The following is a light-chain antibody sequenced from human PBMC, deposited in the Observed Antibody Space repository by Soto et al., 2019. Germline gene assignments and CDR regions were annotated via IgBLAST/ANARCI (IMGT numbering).Light chain of an antibody. CDR1: QRVSSRY. Sequence: ETVLTQSPGTLSLSPGERATLSCKASQRVSSRYLAWYQQKPGQATRLLIYSASNRATGIPHRFSGSGSGTEFTVTISRLEPEDFAGYYCQQYITAPPMYTFGQGTKLEIK. CDR2: SAS. J-gene: IGKJ2*01. V-gene: IGKV3-20*01. CDR3: QQYITAPPMYT.